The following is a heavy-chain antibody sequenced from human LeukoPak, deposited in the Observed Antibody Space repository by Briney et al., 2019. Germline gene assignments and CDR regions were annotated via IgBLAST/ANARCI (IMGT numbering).Heavy chain of an antibody. CDR3: AKDARQRINWFDS. CDR1: GFSFNTYG. J-gene: IGHJ5*01. CDR2: IRDDGSIK. V-gene: IGHV3-30*02. Sequence: GGSLRLSCSASGFSFNTYGMHWVRQTPGKGLERVAFIRDDGSIKHYADFLRGRFTISRDNSKNTLYLQMHGLTTEDTSIYYCAKDARQRINWFDSWGQGTLVTVSS. D-gene: IGHD6-25*01.